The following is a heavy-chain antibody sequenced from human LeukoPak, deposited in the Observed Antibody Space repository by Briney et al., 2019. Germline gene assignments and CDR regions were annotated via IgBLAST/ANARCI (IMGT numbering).Heavy chain of an antibody. V-gene: IGHV1-18*01. CDR2: ITAYNGNT. J-gene: IGHJ5*02. CDR3: ARDCSGGTCSSCWFDP. CDR1: GYTFRNYA. D-gene: IGHD2-15*01. Sequence: GASVEVSCKASGYTFRNYAITWVRQAPGQGLEWMGWITAYNGNTNYVQKFQGRVTMTTDTSTTTAYMELRKLKSDDTSVYYCARDCSGGTCSSCWFDPWGQGTLVTVSS.